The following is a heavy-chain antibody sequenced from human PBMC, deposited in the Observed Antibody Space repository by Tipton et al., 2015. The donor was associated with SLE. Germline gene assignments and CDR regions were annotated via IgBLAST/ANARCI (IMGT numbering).Heavy chain of an antibody. V-gene: IGHV4-34*01. CDR3: ARGLFYVGGGYNWFDP. J-gene: IGHJ5*02. CDR2: INHRGST. D-gene: IGHD2/OR15-2a*01. Sequence: TLSLTCDVYGGSFSGYYWSWIRQPPGKGLEWIGEINHRGSTNYKPSLKSRVTISVDTSKNQFSLKLSSVTAADTAVHYCARGLFYVGGGYNWFDPWGQGTLVTVSS. CDR1: GGSFSGYY.